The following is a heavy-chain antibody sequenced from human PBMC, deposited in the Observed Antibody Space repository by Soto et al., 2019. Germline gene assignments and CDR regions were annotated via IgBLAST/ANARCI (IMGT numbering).Heavy chain of an antibody. CDR1: GFTFGDYA. Sequence: GGSLRLSCTASGFTFGDYAMSWFRQAPGKGLEWVGFIRSKAYGGTTEYAASVKGRFTISRDDSKSIAYLQMNSLKTEDTAVYYCTRPGSVTASDAFDIWGQGTMVTVSS. V-gene: IGHV3-49*03. J-gene: IGHJ3*02. D-gene: IGHD2-21*02. CDR2: IRSKAYGGTT. CDR3: TRPGSVTASDAFDI.